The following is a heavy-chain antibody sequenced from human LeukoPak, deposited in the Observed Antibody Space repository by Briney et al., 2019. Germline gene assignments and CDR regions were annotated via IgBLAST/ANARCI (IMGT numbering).Heavy chain of an antibody. CDR2: IYYSGST. D-gene: IGHD3-3*01. CDR1: GGSISSSSYY. Sequence: SETLSLTCTVSGGSISSSSYYWGWIRQPPGKGLEWIGSIYYSGSTYYNPSLKSRVTISVHTSKNQFSLKLSSVTAADTAVYYCAGGTLYGVVTPLQYWGQGTPVTVSP. CDR3: AGGTLYGVVTPLQY. V-gene: IGHV4-39*07. J-gene: IGHJ4*02.